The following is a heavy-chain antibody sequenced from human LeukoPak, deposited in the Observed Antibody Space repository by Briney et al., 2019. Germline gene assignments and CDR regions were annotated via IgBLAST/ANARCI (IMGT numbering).Heavy chain of an antibody. V-gene: IGHV3-7*01. CDR3: ATYTHWVAGNV. Sequence: GGSLRLSCAASGFTLSDSWMSWVRQAPGKGLEWVANMNQDGSAKGYVDSVKGRFTISRDNARNSLYLQMSSLRPEDTAVYYCATYTHWVAGNVWGQGTTVTVSS. CDR1: GFTLSDSW. J-gene: IGHJ6*02. D-gene: IGHD3-16*01. CDR2: MNQDGSAK.